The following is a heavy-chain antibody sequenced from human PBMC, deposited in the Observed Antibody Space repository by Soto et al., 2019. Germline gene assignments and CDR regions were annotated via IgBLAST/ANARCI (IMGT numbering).Heavy chain of an antibody. J-gene: IGHJ4*02. CDR1: GFTFSNAW. D-gene: IGHD1-1*01. CDR3: TTTGTIVS. Sequence: GGSLRRSCVASGFTFSNAWMTWVRQAPGKGLEWVGRIKSNSDGGTTYYAAPVEVRFTISRDDSTNTVLLQMNSLKTEDTAVYYWTTTGTIVSWGQGPLVTVSS. V-gene: IGHV3-15*01. CDR2: IKSNSDGGTT.